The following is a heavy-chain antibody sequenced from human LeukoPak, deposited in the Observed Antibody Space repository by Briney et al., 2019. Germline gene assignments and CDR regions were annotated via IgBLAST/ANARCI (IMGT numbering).Heavy chain of an antibody. D-gene: IGHD3-9*01. Sequence: GGSLRLSCAASGFTFSTYSMNWVRQAPGKGLEWVSYINSGSSTIYYADSVRGRFTISRDNAKNSLYLQMNSLRAEDTAVYYCSRADILDYWGQGTLVTVSS. CDR2: INSGSSTI. CDR1: GFTFSTYS. V-gene: IGHV3-48*01. CDR3: SRADILDY. J-gene: IGHJ4*02.